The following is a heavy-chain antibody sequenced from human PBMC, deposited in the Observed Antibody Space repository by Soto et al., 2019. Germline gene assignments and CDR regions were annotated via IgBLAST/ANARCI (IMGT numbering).Heavy chain of an antibody. D-gene: IGHD2-21*01. Sequence: EASVKVSCKASGYIFNKCGFNWVRQARGQGLEWMGRISAFNGYTNFAQKFQGRVTLTTDTSTNTAYMELSSLRSDDTAIYYCARGRGVVIPAGTPDAFDVWGQGTMVTVSS. CDR3: ARGRGVVIPAGTPDAFDV. CDR2: ISAFNGYT. V-gene: IGHV1-18*01. CDR1: GYIFNKCG. J-gene: IGHJ3*01.